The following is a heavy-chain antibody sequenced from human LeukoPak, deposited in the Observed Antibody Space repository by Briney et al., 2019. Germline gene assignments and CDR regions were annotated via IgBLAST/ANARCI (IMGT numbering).Heavy chain of an antibody. CDR2: VYYSGST. V-gene: IGHV4-59*01. CDR3: ARDPPQPGITAAGYFDL. CDR1: GDSISSYS. J-gene: IGHJ2*01. Sequence: PETLSLTCTVSGDSISSYSWSWIRQPPGKGLEWIGYVYYSGSTNYNPSLKSRVTISADTSKNQFSLKVRSVTAADTAVYYCARDPPQPGITAAGYFDLWGRGTLVTVSS. D-gene: IGHD6-13*01.